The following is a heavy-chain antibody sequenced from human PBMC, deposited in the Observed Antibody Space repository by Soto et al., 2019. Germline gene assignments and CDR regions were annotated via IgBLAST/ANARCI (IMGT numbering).Heavy chain of an antibody. CDR3: VRKGSGSYLTDDFDI. CDR2: VSWNGSRT. J-gene: IGHJ3*02. D-gene: IGHD3-10*01. CDR1: GFTFGNSD. V-gene: IGHV3-35*01. Sequence: GGSLRLSCAASGFTFGNSDMNWVDQGPGKGLEWVSGVSWNGSRTHYADSVKGRFIISRDNSRNTLYLQTNSLRAEDTAVYYCVRKGSGSYLTDDFDIWGPGTMVTVSS.